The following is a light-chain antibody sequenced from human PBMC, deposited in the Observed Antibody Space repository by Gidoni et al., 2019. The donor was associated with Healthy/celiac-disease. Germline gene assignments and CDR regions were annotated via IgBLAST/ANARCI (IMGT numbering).Light chain of an antibody. Sequence: DIQMTQSPSSLSASVGDRVTITCQASQDISNYLNSYQQKPGKAPKLLIYDASNLETGVPSRFSGSGSGTDFTFTISSLQPEDIATYYCQQYDNLPLTFXGXTKVXIK. V-gene: IGKV1-33*01. CDR1: QDISNY. J-gene: IGKJ4*01. CDR3: QQYDNLPLT. CDR2: DAS.